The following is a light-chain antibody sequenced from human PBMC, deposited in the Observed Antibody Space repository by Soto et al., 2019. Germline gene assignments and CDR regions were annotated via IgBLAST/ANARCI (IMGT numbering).Light chain of an antibody. V-gene: IGKV3-15*01. Sequence: EIVMTQSPATLSVSPGERVTLSCRASQNVSSNLAWYQQKPGQAPRLLIYGAYTRATGIQARFSGSESETDFTLTIRRLEPDDSAVYYCKQYGSSPRTFGPGTKVDIK. CDR1: QNVSSN. CDR3: KQYGSSPRT. J-gene: IGKJ1*01. CDR2: GAY.